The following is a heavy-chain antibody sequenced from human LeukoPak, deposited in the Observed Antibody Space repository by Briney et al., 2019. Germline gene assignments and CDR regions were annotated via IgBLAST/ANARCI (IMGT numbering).Heavy chain of an antibody. CDR3: ARENGALVDY. CDR2: IYYSGST. V-gene: IGHV4-30-4*01. CDR1: GGSISSGDYY. J-gene: IGHJ4*02. D-gene: IGHD4-17*01. Sequence: SETLSLTYTVSGGSISSGDYYWSWIRQPPGKGLEWIGYIYYSGSTYYNPSLKSRVTVSVDTSKNQFSLKLSSVTAADTAVYYCARENGALVDYWGQGTLVTVSS.